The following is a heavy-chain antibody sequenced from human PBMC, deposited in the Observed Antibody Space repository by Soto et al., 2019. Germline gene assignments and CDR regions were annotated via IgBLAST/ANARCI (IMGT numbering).Heavy chain of an antibody. CDR3: ARGSSLSWVIVGYGY. CDR2: IKPTTSDT. Sequence: ASVKVSCKASGYTFTDYFLHWVRQVPGQGLEWMGWIKPTTSDTDYAQKFQGRVTMTRDTSINTIYMELNRLKSDDTAVYYCARGSSLSWVIVGYGYWGQGTQVTVSS. CDR1: GYTFTDYF. J-gene: IGHJ4*02. V-gene: IGHV1-2*02. D-gene: IGHD1-26*01.